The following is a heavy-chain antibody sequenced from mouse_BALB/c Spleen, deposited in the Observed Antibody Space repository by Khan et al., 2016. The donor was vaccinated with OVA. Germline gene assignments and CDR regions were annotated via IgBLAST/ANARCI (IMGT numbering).Heavy chain of an antibody. CDR3: ARRGYGNYWFAY. J-gene: IGHJ3*01. D-gene: IGHD2-1*01. V-gene: IGHV14-1*02. CDR1: GFNIEDYY. CDR2: IDPENGDT. Sequence: VQLKQSGAELVRPGALVKLSCKASGFNIEDYYMNWVKQRPEQGLEWIGWIDPENGDTIYDPKFQGKASITVDTSSNTAYLQLSSLTSEDTAVYYCARRGYGNYWFAYWGQGTLVTVSA.